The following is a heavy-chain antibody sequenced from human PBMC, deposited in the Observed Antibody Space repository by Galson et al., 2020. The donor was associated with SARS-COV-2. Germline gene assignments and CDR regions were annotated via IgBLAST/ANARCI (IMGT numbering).Heavy chain of an antibody. CDR2: ISNDGSSE. CDR1: GFTFSSFS. D-gene: IGHD3-16*01. V-gene: IGHV3-30*04. CDR3: AGWGRYGAYGVY. J-gene: IGHJ4*02. Sequence: GGSLSLSCTASGFTFSSFSMHWVRQAPGKGLEWVAVISNDGSSEYFADSVRGRFTVSRDNSKNSLYLQMNILKVEETAVYYCAGWGRYGAYGVYWGQGTLVTVSS.